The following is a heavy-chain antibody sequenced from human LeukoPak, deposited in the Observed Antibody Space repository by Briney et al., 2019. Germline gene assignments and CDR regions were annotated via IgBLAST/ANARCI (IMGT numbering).Heavy chain of an antibody. Sequence: SETLSLTCAVHGGSFSGYYWSWIRQPPGKGLEWIGEINHSGSTNYNPSLKSRVTISVDTSKNQFSLKLSSVTAADTAVYYCARGRGADIVVVPAVLYYYYYMDVWGKGTTVTVSS. CDR3: ARGRGADIVVVPAVLYYYYYMDV. D-gene: IGHD2-2*01. CDR1: GGSFSGYY. J-gene: IGHJ6*03. V-gene: IGHV4-34*01. CDR2: INHSGST.